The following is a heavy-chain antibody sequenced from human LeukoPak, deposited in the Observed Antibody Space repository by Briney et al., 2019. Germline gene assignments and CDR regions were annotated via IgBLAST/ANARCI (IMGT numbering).Heavy chain of an antibody. CDR3: ARGQGVVVPAAGFDYYYMDV. Sequence: GASVKVSCKASGYTFTSYDINWVRQATGQGLEWMGWMNPNSDNTGYAQKFQGRVTITRNTSISTAYMELSSLRSEDTAVYYCARGQGVVVPAAGFDYYYMDVWGKGTTVTVSS. D-gene: IGHD2-2*01. J-gene: IGHJ6*03. V-gene: IGHV1-8*03. CDR2: MNPNSDNT. CDR1: GYTFTSYD.